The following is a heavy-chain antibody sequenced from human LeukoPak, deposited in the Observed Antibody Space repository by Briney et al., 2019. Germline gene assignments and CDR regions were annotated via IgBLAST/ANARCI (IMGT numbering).Heavy chain of an antibody. CDR2: ISSRGSTI. CDR1: GFTFSSYE. Sequence: GGSPTLFCAASGFTFSSYEMNWVRQAPGKGLEGGSYISSRGSTIYYADSVKCRFTISRDNAKNSQFLQMSSLRDEDTAVYYCVRVDWGSFAFDIWGQGTMVTVSS. V-gene: IGHV3-48*03. D-gene: IGHD7-27*01. CDR3: VRVDWGSFAFDI. J-gene: IGHJ3*02.